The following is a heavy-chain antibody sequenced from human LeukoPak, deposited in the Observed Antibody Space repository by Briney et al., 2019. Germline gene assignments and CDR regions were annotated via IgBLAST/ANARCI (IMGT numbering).Heavy chain of an antibody. D-gene: IGHD3-3*01. J-gene: IGHJ5*02. V-gene: IGHV3-23*01. CDR1: GFTFTSFA. Sequence: GGPLNLSCAASGFTFTSFALNWVRRVPGRGLGGLYGISDGTAGTYYADSVKGRFTISRDNSKNTLYLQMNSLRAEDTAVYYCARASGLRSFTLISWGLGTLVTVSS. CDR2: ISDGTAGT. CDR3: ARASGLRSFTLIS.